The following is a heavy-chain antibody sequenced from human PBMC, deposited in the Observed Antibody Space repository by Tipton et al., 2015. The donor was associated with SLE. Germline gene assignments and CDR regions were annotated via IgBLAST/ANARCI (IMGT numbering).Heavy chain of an antibody. CDR2: IYTSGST. V-gene: IGHV4-61*09. CDR3: ARELTDSSGYYYYGMDV. J-gene: IGHJ6*02. D-gene: IGHD3-22*01. Sequence: TLSLTCTVSGGSISSSSYYWGWIRQPAGKGLEWIGYIYTSGSTNYNPSLKSRVTISVDTSKNQFSLKLSSVTAADTAVYYCARELTDSSGYYYYGMDVWGQGTTVTVSS. CDR1: GGSISSSSYY.